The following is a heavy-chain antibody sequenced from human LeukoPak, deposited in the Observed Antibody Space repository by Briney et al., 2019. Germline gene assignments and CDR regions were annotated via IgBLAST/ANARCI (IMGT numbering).Heavy chain of an antibody. CDR2: ISYDGSSK. J-gene: IGHJ4*02. Sequence: GGSLRLSCAASGFSFSSFAMHWVRQAPGKGLEWVAAISYDGSSKYYAASVKGRFTISRDNSKNTLSLQMNSLRDAGTTVYYCARDGGSHQFDFWGQGTLVTVSA. V-gene: IGHV3-30-3*01. CDR3: ARDGGSHQFDF. CDR1: GFSFSSFA. D-gene: IGHD2-15*01.